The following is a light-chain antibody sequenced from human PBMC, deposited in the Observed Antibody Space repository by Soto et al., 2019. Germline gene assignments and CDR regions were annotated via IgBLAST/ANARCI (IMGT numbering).Light chain of an antibody. CDR2: DVS. CDR1: SSDVGGYNY. Sequence: QSALTQPASVSGSPGQSITISCTGTSSDVGGYNYVSWHQQHPGKAPKLMIYDVSNRPSGVSNRFSGSKSGNTASLTISGRQAEDEADYYCSSYTSSSTLVVFGGGTQLTVL. V-gene: IGLV2-14*01. CDR3: SSYTSSSTLVV. J-gene: IGLJ2*01.